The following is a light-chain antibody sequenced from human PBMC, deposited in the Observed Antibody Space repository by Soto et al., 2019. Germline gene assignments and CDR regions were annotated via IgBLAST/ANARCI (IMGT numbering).Light chain of an antibody. CDR3: SLYAGSSTVV. CDR1: SSDVGGYNY. Sequence: QSALTQPASVSGSPGQSITISCTGTSSDVGGYNYVSWYQQHPGKAPKLMIYYVSNRPSGVSNRFSGSKSGNTASLTISGRQAEDEADYYCSLYAGSSTVVFGGGTKLTVL. V-gene: IGLV2-14*01. CDR2: YVS. J-gene: IGLJ2*01.